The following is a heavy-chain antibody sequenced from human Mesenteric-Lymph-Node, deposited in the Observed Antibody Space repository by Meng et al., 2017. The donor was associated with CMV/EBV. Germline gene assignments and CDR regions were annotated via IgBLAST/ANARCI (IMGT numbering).Heavy chain of an antibody. Sequence: GGSLRLSCVASGFTFIHYGIHWVRQARGKGLEWVASMRYDGTNEYYLDSVKGRFTISRDNSKNTLYLRMNSLRAEDTGVYYCARLDSAARLSYWGQGTLVTVSS. CDR1: GFTFIHYG. D-gene: IGHD6-6*01. CDR2: MRYDGTNE. J-gene: IGHJ4*02. CDR3: ARLDSAARLSY. V-gene: IGHV3-30*02.